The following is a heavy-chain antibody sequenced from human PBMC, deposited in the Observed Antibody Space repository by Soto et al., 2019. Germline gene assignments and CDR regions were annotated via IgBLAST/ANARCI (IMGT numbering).Heavy chain of an antibody. Sequence: QGGSLRLSCAASGFTFSSYGMHWVRQAPGKGLEWVAVIWYDGSNKYYADSVKGRFTISRDNSKNTLYLQMNSLRAEDTAVYYCARDPEYSSSYFDYWGQGTLVTVSS. CDR3: ARDPEYSSSYFDY. CDR1: GFTFSSYG. V-gene: IGHV3-33*01. D-gene: IGHD6-6*01. J-gene: IGHJ4*02. CDR2: IWYDGSNK.